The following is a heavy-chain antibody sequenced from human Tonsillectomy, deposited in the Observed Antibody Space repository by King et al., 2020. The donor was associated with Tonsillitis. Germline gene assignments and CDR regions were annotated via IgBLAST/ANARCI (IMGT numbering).Heavy chain of an antibody. CDR1: GGSISSGDHY. Sequence: VQLQESGPGLVKPSQTLSLTCTVSGGSISSGDHYWSWIRQHPGKGLEWIGYIYYSGSTLYSPSLKSRVTISVDTSANQFSLNLSSVTAADTAVYYCARVQYYEYYFDYWGQGTLVTVSS. J-gene: IGHJ4*02. D-gene: IGHD3-3*01. V-gene: IGHV4-31*03. CDR2: IYYSGST. CDR3: ARVQYYEYYFDY.